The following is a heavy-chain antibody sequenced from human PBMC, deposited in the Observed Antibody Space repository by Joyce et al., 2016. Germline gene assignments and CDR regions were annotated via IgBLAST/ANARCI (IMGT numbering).Heavy chain of an antibody. CDR1: GGPFRGFF. D-gene: IGHD6-19*01. CDR2: NTTSGTT. J-gene: IGHJ4*02. CDR3: ARSQWLAPLMY. V-gene: IGHV4-34*02. Sequence: QVQLRQWGAGLLKPSETLSLTCAVSGGPFRGFFWTWVRQPPGKALEWIGDNTTSGTTNYNPSLRSRVASSVDTANNQFSLTVTSLSAADMAVYYCARSQWLAPLMYWGQGTLVTVSP.